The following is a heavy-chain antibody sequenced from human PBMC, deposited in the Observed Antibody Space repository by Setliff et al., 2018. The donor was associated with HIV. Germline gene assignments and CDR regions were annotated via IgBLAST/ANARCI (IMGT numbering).Heavy chain of an antibody. CDR3: ATNWADFDY. Sequence: PGGSLRLSCAVSGLRVSDAWLSWVRQAPGKGLEWVANINEDGSDKFYVDSIKGRFTVSRDNAKNSLYLQMNRLRAEDTAVYYCATNWADFDYWGQGTLVTVSS. CDR2: INEDGSDK. V-gene: IGHV3-7*03. D-gene: IGHD7-27*01. CDR1: GLRVSDAW. J-gene: IGHJ4*02.